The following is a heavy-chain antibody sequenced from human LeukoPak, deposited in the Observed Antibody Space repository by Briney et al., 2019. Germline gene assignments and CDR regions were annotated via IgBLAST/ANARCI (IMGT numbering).Heavy chain of an antibody. CDR2: IYYSGST. J-gene: IGHJ4*02. V-gene: IGHV4-39*01. CDR3: AGLGVDDFWSGYIDY. CDR1: GGSISSSSYY. D-gene: IGHD3-3*01. Sequence: SETLSLTCTVPGGSISSSSYYWGWIRQPPGKGLEWIGSIYYSGSTYYNPSLKSRVTISVDTSKNQFSLKLSSVTAADTAVYYCAGLGVDDFWSGYIDYWGQGTLVTVSS.